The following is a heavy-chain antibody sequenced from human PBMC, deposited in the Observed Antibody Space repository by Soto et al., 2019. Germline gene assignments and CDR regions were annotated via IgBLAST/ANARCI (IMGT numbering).Heavy chain of an antibody. V-gene: IGHV1-18*01. CDR1: GYTFSNYG. Sequence: QVQLVQSGGEVKRPGASVKVSCKTSGYTFSNYGITWVRQAPGQPLEWLGWISIYSDGASYAQKFRGRVSMTTETSTTTAYMELRSMRSDDTAVYYCARVVPGAEAWFGPWGQGTLVTVSS. CDR2: ISIYSDGA. J-gene: IGHJ5*02. CDR3: ARVVPGAEAWFGP.